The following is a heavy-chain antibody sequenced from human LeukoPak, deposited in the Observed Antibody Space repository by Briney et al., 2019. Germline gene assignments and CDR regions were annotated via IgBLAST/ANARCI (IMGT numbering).Heavy chain of an antibody. J-gene: IGHJ4*02. CDR2: ISSSSSYI. V-gene: IGHV3-21*04. CDR3: AKGVVVVVAATLDY. CDR1: GFTFSSYS. Sequence: GGSLRLSCAASGFTFSSYSMNWVRQAPGKGLEWVSSISSSSSYIYYADSVKGRFTISRDNAKNSLYLQMNSLRAEDTALYYCAKGVVVVVAATLDYWGQGTLVTVSS. D-gene: IGHD2-15*01.